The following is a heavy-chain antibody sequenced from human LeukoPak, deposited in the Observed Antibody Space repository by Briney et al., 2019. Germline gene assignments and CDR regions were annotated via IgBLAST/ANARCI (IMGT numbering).Heavy chain of an antibody. J-gene: IGHJ4*02. Sequence: GGSLRLSCAASGFTFSSYEMNWVRQAPGKGLEWVSYISSSGSTIYYADSVQGRFTISRDNAKNSLYLQMNSLRAKDTAVYYCARDNYYYDSSGYDFYWGQGTLVTVSS. CDR3: ARDNYYYDSSGYDFY. V-gene: IGHV3-48*03. D-gene: IGHD3-22*01. CDR2: ISSSGSTI. CDR1: GFTFSSYE.